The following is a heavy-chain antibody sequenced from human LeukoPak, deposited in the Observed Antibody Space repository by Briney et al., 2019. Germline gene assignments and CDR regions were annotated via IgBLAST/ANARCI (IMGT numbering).Heavy chain of an antibody. J-gene: IGHJ3*02. V-gene: IGHV3-23*01. Sequence: HAGGSLRLSCAASGFTFTNYAITWVRQAPGKGLEWVSSISFSGSTYYADSVKGRFTVSRDNSKNTLYLQMSSLRADDTAVYYCARTDRTGALGRFRMRSDAFDIWGQGTMVTVSS. CDR1: GFTFTNYA. D-gene: IGHD3-3*01. CDR2: ISFSGST. CDR3: ARTDRTGALGRFRMRSDAFDI.